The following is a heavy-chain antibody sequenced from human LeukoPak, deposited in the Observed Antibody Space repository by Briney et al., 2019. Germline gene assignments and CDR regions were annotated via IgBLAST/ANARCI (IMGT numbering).Heavy chain of an antibody. J-gene: IGHJ6*03. CDR3: ARVRTHQTVTTYYYYYYMDV. Sequence: GGSLRLSCAASGFTFSSYWMSWVRQAPGKGLEWVANIKQDGSEKYYVDSVKGRFTISRDNAKNSLYLQMNSLRAEDTAVYYCARVRTHQTVTTYYYYYYMDVWGKGTTVTVSS. CDR1: GFTFSSYW. CDR2: IKQDGSEK. D-gene: IGHD4-11*01. V-gene: IGHV3-7*01.